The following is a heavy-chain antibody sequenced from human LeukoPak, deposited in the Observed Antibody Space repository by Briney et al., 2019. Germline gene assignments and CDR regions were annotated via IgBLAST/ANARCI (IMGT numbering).Heavy chain of an antibody. CDR3: ASSRVYSFLDY. CDR2: ITGNGDTT. D-gene: IGHD6-13*01. V-gene: IGHV3-23*01. CDR1: GFTFSSYP. J-gene: IGHJ4*02. Sequence: GGSLRLSCTASGFTFSSYPMYWVRHAPGKGLEWVSAITGNGDTTYYADSMKGRFTLSRDNSKNTLYRQMNSLRAEDTAVYYCASSRVYSFLDYWGQGSLVTVSS.